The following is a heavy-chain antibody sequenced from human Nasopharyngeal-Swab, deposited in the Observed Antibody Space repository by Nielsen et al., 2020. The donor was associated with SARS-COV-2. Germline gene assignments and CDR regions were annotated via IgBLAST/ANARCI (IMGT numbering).Heavy chain of an antibody. CDR3: ARGAEYSYGYYAFDI. CDR1: GGSISYYY. CDR2: IYYSGSI. J-gene: IGHJ3*02. Sequence: SETLSLTFTVSGGSISYYYWTWIRQPPGKGLEWIGYIYYSGSIHYNPSLKSRVTISLETSKNQFSLRLSSLTAADTAVYYCARGAEYSYGYYAFDIWGPGTMVTVSS. V-gene: IGHV4-59*13. D-gene: IGHD5-18*01.